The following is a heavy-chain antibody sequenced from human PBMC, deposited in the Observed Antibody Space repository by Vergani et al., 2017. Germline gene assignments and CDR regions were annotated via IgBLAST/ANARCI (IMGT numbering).Heavy chain of an antibody. Sequence: QVQLVESGGGVVQPGGSLRLSCAASGFTFSSYGMHWVRQAPGMGLEWVAFIRYDGSNKYYADSVKGRFTISRDNSKNTLYLQMNSLRAEDTAVYYCAKDLGGSGWYFSVHYYYGMDVWGQGTTVTVSS. J-gene: IGHJ6*02. CDR2: IRYDGSNK. V-gene: IGHV3-30*02. CDR3: AKDLGGSGWYFSVHYYYGMDV. CDR1: GFTFSSYG. D-gene: IGHD6-19*01.